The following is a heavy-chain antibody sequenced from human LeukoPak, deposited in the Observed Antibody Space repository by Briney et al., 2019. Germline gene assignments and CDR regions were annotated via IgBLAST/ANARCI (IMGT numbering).Heavy chain of an antibody. CDR2: ISGSGGST. V-gene: IGHV3-23*01. D-gene: IGHD2-15*01. J-gene: IGHJ3*02. CDR1: GFTFSSYA. CDR3: AKDSFYCSGGSCYSSEDAFDI. Sequence: GGSLRLSCAASGFTFSSYAMSWVRQAPGKGLEWVSAISGSGGSTYYADSVKGRFTISRDNSKNTLYLQMNSLKAEDTAVYYCAKDSFYCSGGSCYSSEDAFDIWGQGTMVTVSS.